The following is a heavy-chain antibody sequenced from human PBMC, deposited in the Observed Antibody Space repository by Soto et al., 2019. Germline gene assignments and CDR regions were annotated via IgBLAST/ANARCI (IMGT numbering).Heavy chain of an antibody. CDR2: IKQDGNEK. CDR3: VRGCGRHICPYYRAV. Sequence: ELQLVASGGGVVQPGGSLRLSCVASGFTYSTYWMSWVRLAPGPGLEWVANIKQDGNEKHYVDSAKGRFAVSRDNAENSLYLQMSGLRPDDTAVDYCVRGCGRHICPYYRAVGGEGSAVTVAS. CDR1: GFTYSTYW. V-gene: IGHV3-7*01. D-gene: IGHD2-15*01. J-gene: IGHJ6*04.